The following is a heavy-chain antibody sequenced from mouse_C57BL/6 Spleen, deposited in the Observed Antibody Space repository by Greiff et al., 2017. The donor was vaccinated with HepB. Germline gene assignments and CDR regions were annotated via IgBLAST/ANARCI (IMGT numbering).Heavy chain of an antibody. CDR1: GFTFSDYG. D-gene: IGHD2-4*01. CDR3: AIYYDYSWFAY. J-gene: IGHJ3*01. CDR2: ISSGSSTI. V-gene: IGHV5-17*01. Sequence: EVKLMESGGGLVKPGGSLKLSCAASGFTFSDYGMHWVRQAPEKGLEWVAYISSGSSTIYYADTVKGRFTISRDNAKNTLFLQMTSLRSEDTAMYYCAIYYDYSWFAYWGQGTLVTVSA.